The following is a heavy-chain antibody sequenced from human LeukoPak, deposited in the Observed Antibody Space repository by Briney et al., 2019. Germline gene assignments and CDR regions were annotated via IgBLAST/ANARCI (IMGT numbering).Heavy chain of an antibody. D-gene: IGHD4-17*01. CDR1: GFTFDDYA. CDR2: IRSKANSYAT. CDR3: TRPGYGDYYYYYYMDV. Sequence: GGSLRLSCAASGFTFDDYAMHWVRQASGKGLEWVGRIRSKANSYATAYAASVKGRFTISRDDSKNTAYLQMNSLKTEDTAVYYCTRPGYGDYYYYYYMDVWGKGTTVTVSS. V-gene: IGHV3-73*01. J-gene: IGHJ6*03.